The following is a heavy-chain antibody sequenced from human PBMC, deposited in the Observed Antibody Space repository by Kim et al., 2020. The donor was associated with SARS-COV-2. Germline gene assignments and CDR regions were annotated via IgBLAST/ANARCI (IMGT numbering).Heavy chain of an antibody. Sequence: GESLKISCKGSGYSFTSYWIGWVRQMPGKGLEWMGIIYPGDSDTRYSPSFQGQVTISADKSISTAYLQWSSLKASDTAMYYCARLGWGRGSSSWYGAFDIWGQGTMVTVSS. CDR2: IYPGDSDT. J-gene: IGHJ3*02. CDR1: GYSFTSYW. CDR3: ARLGWGRGSSSWYGAFDI. V-gene: IGHV5-51*01. D-gene: IGHD6-13*01.